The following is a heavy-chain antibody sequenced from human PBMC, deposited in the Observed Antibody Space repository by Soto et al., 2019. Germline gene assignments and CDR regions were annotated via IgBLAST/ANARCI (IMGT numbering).Heavy chain of an antibody. V-gene: IGHV4-39*07. Sequence: SETLSLTCTVSGGSISSSSYYWGWIRQPPGKGLEWIGSIYYSGSTYHNPSLKSRVTISVDTSKNQFSLKLSSATAADTAVYYCARRVAGTIGAFDIWGQGTMVTVSS. CDR1: GGSISSSSYY. CDR2: IYYSGST. D-gene: IGHD6-19*01. CDR3: ARRVAGTIGAFDI. J-gene: IGHJ3*02.